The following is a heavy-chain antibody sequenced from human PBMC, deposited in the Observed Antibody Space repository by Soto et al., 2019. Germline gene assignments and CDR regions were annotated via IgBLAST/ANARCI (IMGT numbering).Heavy chain of an antibody. J-gene: IGHJ4*02. CDR3: AKDMKWGGMTTIHYFDS. Sequence: GGSLRLSCVASGFTVDDYAMHWVRQTPGKGLEWVSGISADGDNVDYADSIKGRFTISRDNAKNSLFLQMNSLRPEDTALYYCAKDMKWGGMTTIHYFDSWGQGT. CDR2: ISADGDNV. V-gene: IGHV3-9*01. D-gene: IGHD4-17*01. CDR1: GFTVDDYA.